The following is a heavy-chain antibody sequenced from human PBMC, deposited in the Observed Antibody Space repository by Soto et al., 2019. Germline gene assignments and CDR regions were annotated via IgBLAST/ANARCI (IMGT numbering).Heavy chain of an antibody. D-gene: IGHD4-4*01. Sequence: SVTLSLTCTVADGSIASSTDYWGWIRQHPGKGLEWIGNIYYNGNTYYNPSLQSRVTISVDTSKNQFSLKLTSATAADTAVYYCARRVTRPERFDYWGQGALVTVSS. J-gene: IGHJ4*02. CDR2: IYYNGNT. V-gene: IGHV4-39*01. CDR1: DGSIASSTDY. CDR3: ARRVTRPERFDY.